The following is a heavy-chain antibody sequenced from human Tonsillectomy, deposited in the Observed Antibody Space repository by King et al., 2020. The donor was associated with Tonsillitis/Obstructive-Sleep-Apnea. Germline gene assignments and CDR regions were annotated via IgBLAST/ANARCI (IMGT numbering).Heavy chain of an antibody. CDR2: ISSSSGYI. J-gene: IGHJ6*03. Sequence: VQLVESGGGLVKPGGSLRLSCAASGFTFSSYTINLVRHAPGKGLEWVSSISSSSGYIYYADSLKVRFTISRDNAKNSRYLQMNSLRAEDTAVYYCARDGVVGSDDFWSSCYYYYCYMDVWGKGTTVTVSS. CDR3: ARDGVVGSDDFWSSCYYYYCYMDV. V-gene: IGHV3-21*01. CDR1: GFTFSSYT. D-gene: IGHD3-3*01.